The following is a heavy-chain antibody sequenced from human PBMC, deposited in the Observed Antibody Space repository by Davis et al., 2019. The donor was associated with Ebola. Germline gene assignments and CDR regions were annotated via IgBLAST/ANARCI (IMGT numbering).Heavy chain of an antibody. D-gene: IGHD6-25*01. V-gene: IGHV4-34*01. CDR2: INHSGRT. CDR3: ARGGGYGGYGMDV. J-gene: IGHJ6*02. CDR1: GVSFRGYY. Sequence: MPSETLSPTCAVYGVSFRGYYWNWIRQPPGKGLEWIGEINHSGRTNYNPSLKSRVTMSVDTSKNQFSLRVRSVTAADTAVYYCARGGGYGGYGMDVWGQGTTVTVSS.